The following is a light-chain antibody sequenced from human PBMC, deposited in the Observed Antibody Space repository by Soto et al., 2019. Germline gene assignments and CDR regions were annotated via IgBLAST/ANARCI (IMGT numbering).Light chain of an antibody. CDR1: QSVSSAY. CDR3: QQHSNWPLT. J-gene: IGKJ4*01. CDR2: DVS. Sequence: EIVLTQSPGTLSLSPGERATLSCRASQSVSSAYLAWYQQKPGQAPRLLIYDVSSRATGIPDRFSGSGSGTDFTLTVSRLEPEDFAVYYCQQHSNWPLTFGGGTKVEIK. V-gene: IGKV3D-20*02.